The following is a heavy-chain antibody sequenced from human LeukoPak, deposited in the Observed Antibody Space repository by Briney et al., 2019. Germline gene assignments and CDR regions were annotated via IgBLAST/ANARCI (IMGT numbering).Heavy chain of an antibody. D-gene: IGHD6-19*01. CDR3: ARIDAVAATPTSFDY. CDR1: GGSISNSY. V-gene: IGHV4-59*01. Sequence: PPETLSLTCTVSGGSISNSYWSWIRQPPGKGLEWIGDIYYSGTTNYNPSLKSRVTISVDTSKNQFSLRLSSVTAADTAVYYCARIDAVAATPTSFDYWGQGTLVTVSS. CDR2: IYYSGTT. J-gene: IGHJ4*02.